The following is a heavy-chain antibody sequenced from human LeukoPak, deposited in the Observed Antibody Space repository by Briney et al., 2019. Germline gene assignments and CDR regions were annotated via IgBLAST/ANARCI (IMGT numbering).Heavy chain of an antibody. CDR3: ARGGASTAFVPFDY. V-gene: IGHV3-30*03. CDR2: MSHDGSNK. Sequence: GGSLRLSCAASGFTFSSYAMHWVRQAPGKGLEWVAVMSHDGSNKYYGDSVKGRFTMSRDNSKNTQYLQMNSLRAEDTAVYYCARGGASTAFVPFDYWGQGILVTVSS. J-gene: IGHJ4*02. D-gene: IGHD5-18*01. CDR1: GFTFSSYA.